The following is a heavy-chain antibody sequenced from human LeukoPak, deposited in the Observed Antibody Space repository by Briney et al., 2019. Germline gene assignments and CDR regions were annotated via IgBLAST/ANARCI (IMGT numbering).Heavy chain of an antibody. CDR1: GYIFTDYD. V-gene: IGHV1-18*01. CDR3: ARESRDYLDY. CDR2: ISAYNGNT. J-gene: IGHJ4*02. D-gene: IGHD3-22*01. Sequence: ASVKVSCKASGYIFTDYDISWVRQAPGQGLEWMGWISAYNGNTNSVQSLQGRVTMTTDTFSSTAYMELRSLRYDDTAVYYCARESRDYLDYWGQGTLVTVSS.